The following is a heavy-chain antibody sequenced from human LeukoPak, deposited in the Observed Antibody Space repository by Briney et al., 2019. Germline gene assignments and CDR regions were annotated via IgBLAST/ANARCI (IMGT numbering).Heavy chain of an antibody. D-gene: IGHD6-19*01. Sequence: PGGSLRLSCAASGFIFSNYWMHWVRQVPGKAPAWVSHINTDGTSATYADSVRGRSTISRNNAKNTLYLYMNTLTAEDTAVYYCARSARRSTSGWYAFDWWGQGTLVTVS. CDR3: ARSARRSTSGWYAFDW. CDR1: GFIFSNYW. CDR2: INTDGTSA. J-gene: IGHJ4*02. V-gene: IGHV3-74*01.